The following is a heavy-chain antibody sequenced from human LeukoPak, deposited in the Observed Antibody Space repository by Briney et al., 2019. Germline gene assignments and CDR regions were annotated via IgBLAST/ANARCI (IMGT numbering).Heavy chain of an antibody. CDR1: GFTFSSYG. Sequence: ARSLRPSWAASGFTFSSYGIHCVRQAPGKVREWEAVIWYDGSNKYYADSVKGRFTTSRDNSKNTLYLQMNGLRAEDTAVYYCARGGLLDYWGQGTLVTVAS. J-gene: IGHJ4*02. V-gene: IGHV3-33*01. CDR3: ARGGLLDY. CDR2: IWYDGSNK. D-gene: IGHD4-11*01.